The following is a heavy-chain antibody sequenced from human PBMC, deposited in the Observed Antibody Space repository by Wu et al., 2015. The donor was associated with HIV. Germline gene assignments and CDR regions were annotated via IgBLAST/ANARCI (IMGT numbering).Heavy chain of an antibody. D-gene: IGHD2-2*01. CDR1: GFTFNNKY. CDR3: ARGDYSTTSYYFYYMDV. Sequence: QVQLVQSGAEVKKPGASVKVSCKASGFTFNNKYMHWVRQSPGQGLEWMGWISPYNENTNYAQKFKGRVTMTTDKYTRTAYLELRSLRSDDTAVYYCARGDYSTTSYYFYYMDVWGEGTT. CDR2: ISPYNENT. V-gene: IGHV1-18*01. J-gene: IGHJ6*03.